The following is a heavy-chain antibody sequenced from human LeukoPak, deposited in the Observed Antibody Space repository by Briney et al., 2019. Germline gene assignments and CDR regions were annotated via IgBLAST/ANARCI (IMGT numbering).Heavy chain of an antibody. D-gene: IGHD6-13*01. Sequence: GASVKVSCKASGYTFTSYGISWVRQAPGQGLEWMGWISAYNGNTNYAQKLQGRVTMTTDTSTSTAYMELRSLRSDDTAVYYCARDKGAAAGKGKYYYYGIDVWGQGTTVTVSS. CDR1: GYTFTSYG. J-gene: IGHJ6*02. CDR3: ARDKGAAAGKGKYYYYGIDV. CDR2: ISAYNGNT. V-gene: IGHV1-18*01.